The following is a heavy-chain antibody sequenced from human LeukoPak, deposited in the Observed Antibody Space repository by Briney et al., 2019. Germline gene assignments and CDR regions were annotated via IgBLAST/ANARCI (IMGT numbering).Heavy chain of an antibody. D-gene: IGHD2-15*01. Sequence: GGSLRLSXAASGFTFSSYGMHWVRQAPGKALEWVAFIRYDGSNKYYADSVKGRFTISRDNSKNTLYLQMNSLRAEDTAVYYCAKTRGERRYCSGGSCSGNFDYWGQGTLVTVSS. CDR2: IRYDGSNK. J-gene: IGHJ4*02. CDR1: GFTFSSYG. CDR3: AKTRGERRYCSGGSCSGNFDY. V-gene: IGHV3-30*02.